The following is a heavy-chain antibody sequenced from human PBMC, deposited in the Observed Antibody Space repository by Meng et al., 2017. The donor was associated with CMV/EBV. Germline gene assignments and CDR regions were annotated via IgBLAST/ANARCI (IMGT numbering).Heavy chain of an antibody. CDR1: GYTFTRFH. CDR2: IIPSSGST. Sequence: ASVKVSCKTSGYTFTRFHMHWVRQAPGQGLEWMGKIIPSSGSTTYAPRFQGRVTMTRDTSTSTVYMELSSLRSEDTAVYYCARVGISSSWYEPGTGWFDPWGQGTLVTVSS. V-gene: IGHV1-46*01. CDR3: ARVGISSSWYEPGTGWFDP. D-gene: IGHD6-13*01. J-gene: IGHJ5*02.